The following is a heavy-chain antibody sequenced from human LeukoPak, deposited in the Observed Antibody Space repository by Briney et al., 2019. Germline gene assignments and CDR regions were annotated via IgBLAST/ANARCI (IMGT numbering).Heavy chain of an antibody. CDR1: GFTFDDYA. D-gene: IGHD4-17*01. J-gene: IGHJ4*02. CDR3: ARDRPNAKNDYGDYDYFDY. V-gene: IGHV3-9*01. CDR2: ISWNSGSI. Sequence: GGSLRLSCAASGFTFDDYAMHWVRQAPGKGLEWVSGISWNSGSIGYADSVKGRFTISRDNAKNSLYLEMNSLRAEDTAVYYCARDRPNAKNDYGDYDYFDYWGQGTLVTVSS.